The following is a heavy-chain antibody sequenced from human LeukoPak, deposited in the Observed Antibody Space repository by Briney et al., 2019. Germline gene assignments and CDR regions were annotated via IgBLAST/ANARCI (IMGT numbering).Heavy chain of an antibody. Sequence: SETLSLTCSVSGGSISPYYWSWIRQPPGKGLEWIAYIHYSGSTNYNPSLKSRVTIPVDTSKNQFSLKLSSVTAADTAVYYCARGDTGNYYYFDYWGQGTLVTVSS. V-gene: IGHV4-59*01. CDR3: ARGDTGNYYYFDY. CDR2: IHYSGST. D-gene: IGHD1-26*01. CDR1: GGSISPYY. J-gene: IGHJ4*02.